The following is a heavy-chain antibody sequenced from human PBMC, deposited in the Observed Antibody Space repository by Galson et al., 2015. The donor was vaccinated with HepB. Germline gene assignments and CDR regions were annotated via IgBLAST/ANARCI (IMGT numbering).Heavy chain of an antibody. CDR1: GFTVSNEY. D-gene: IGHD4-23*01. J-gene: IGHJ4*02. V-gene: IGHV3-53*01. CDR2: IYSGGST. CDR3: VRDVGGNPVGIDY. Sequence: SLRLSCAASGFTVSNEYMSWVRQAPGKGLGWVSVIYSGGSTYYGDSVKGRFTISRDKSKNTLYLHMNSLKAEDTAVYYCVRDVGGNPVGIDYWGQGTLVTVSS.